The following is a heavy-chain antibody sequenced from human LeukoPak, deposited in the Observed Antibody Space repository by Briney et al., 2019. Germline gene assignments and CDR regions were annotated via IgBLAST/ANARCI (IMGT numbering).Heavy chain of an antibody. V-gene: IGHV3-21*01. CDR3: ARATYGDYSPLDH. D-gene: IGHD4-17*01. CDR1: GFTFSSYA. J-gene: IGHJ4*02. Sequence: GRSMRLSSAASGFTFSSYAMHWDRQAPGKGLEWVSCISVGSSSINYADSVKGRFTISRDNAENSLYLQMNSLRAEDTAVYYCARATYGDYSPLDHWGQGTQVTVSS. CDR2: ISVGSSSI.